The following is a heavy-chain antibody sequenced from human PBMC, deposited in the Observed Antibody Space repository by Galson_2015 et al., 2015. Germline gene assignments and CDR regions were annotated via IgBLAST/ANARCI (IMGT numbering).Heavy chain of an antibody. Sequence: GSTIYADSVKGRFTISRDNAKNALYLQMNSLRVEDTALYYCAKPKHMVRVFLGAFDVWGHGTMVMVSS. CDR2: GST. D-gene: IGHD3-10*01. CDR3: AKPKHMVRVFLGAFDV. V-gene: IGHV3-9*01. J-gene: IGHJ3*01.